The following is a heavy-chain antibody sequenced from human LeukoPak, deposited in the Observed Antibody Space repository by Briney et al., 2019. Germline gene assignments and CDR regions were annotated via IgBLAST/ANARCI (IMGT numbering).Heavy chain of an antibody. J-gene: IGHJ2*01. CDR1: GYTFTGYY. D-gene: IGHD6-19*01. V-gene: IGHV1-2*02. CDR2: INPNSGGT. Sequence: ASVKVSCKASGYTFTGYYMHWVRQAPGQGLEWMGWINPNSGGTNYAQKFQHRVTMTTDTSTSTAYMELRSLRSDDTAVYYCARPTLGIAVDTRYWYFDLWGRGTLVTVSS. CDR3: ARPTLGIAVDTRYWYFDL.